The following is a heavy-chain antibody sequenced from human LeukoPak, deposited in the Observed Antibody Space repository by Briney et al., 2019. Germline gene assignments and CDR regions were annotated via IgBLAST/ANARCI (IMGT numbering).Heavy chain of an antibody. D-gene: IGHD4-11*01. CDR3: AKVSKDYYYYMDV. J-gene: IGHJ6*03. CDR2: ISGSAGGT. Sequence: PGGSLRLSCAASGFTFSSSAMSWVRQAPGKGVEWVSAISGSAGGTYYADSVRGRFTISRDNSKNTLYLQMNSLRAEETAVYYCAKVSKDYYYYMDVWGKGTTVTVSS. V-gene: IGHV3-23*01. CDR1: GFTFSSSA.